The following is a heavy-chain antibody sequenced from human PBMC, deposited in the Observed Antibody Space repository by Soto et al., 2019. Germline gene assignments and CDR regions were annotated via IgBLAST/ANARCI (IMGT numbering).Heavy chain of an antibody. CDR3: AIDHVGAMSSFDI. J-gene: IGHJ3*02. V-gene: IGHV1-2*02. CDR2: INPNSGGT. Sequence: QVQLVQSGAEVKKPGASVKVSCKAAGYTFTDYYIHWVRQAPGQGLECMGWINPNSGGTDYAQKFQGRVTMTRHTSISTAYMELTRLRSDDTAVYYCAIDHVGAMSSFDIWGQGTMVTVSS. CDR1: GYTFTDYY. D-gene: IGHD1-26*01.